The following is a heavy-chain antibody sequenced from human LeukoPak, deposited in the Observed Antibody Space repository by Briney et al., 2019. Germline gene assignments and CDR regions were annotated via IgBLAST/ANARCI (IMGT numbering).Heavy chain of an antibody. CDR1: GGSISSYY. V-gene: IGHV4-4*07. CDR3: ARAYYDTSGYPGWYFDL. CDR2: IYTSGST. Sequence: SETLSLTCTVSGGSISSYYWSWIRQPAGKGLQWIGRIYTSGSTNYNPSLKSRVTMSVDTSNNQFSLKLTSVTDADTAVYYCARAYYDTSGYPGWYFDLWGRGTLVTVSS. J-gene: IGHJ2*01. D-gene: IGHD3-22*01.